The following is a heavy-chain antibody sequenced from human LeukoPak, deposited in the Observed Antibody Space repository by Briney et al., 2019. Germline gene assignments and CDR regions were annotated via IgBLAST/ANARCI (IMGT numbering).Heavy chain of an antibody. CDR2: ISSSSSYI. CDR3: ARDYDPSYGMDV. CDR1: GFTFSSHS. V-gene: IGHV3-21*01. J-gene: IGHJ6*02. Sequence: GGSLRLSCAASGFTFSSHSMNWVRQAPGKGLEWVSSISSSSSYIYYADSVKGRFTISRDNAKNSLYLQMNSLRAEDTAVYYCARDYDPSYGMDVWGQGTTVTVSS. D-gene: IGHD3-3*01.